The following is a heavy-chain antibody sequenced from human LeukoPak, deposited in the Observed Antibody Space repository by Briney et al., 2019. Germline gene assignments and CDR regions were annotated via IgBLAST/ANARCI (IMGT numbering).Heavy chain of an antibody. D-gene: IGHD6-6*01. J-gene: IGHJ6*03. V-gene: IGHV1-69*04. CDR1: GGTFSSYA. Sequence: SVKVSCKASGGTFSSYAISWVRQAPGQGLEWMGRIIPILGIANYAQKFQGRVTITADKSTSTAYMELSSLRSEDTAVYYCAREGEVYSSSSGPYYYMDVWGKGTTVTISS. CDR2: IIPILGIA. CDR3: AREGEVYSSSSGPYYYMDV.